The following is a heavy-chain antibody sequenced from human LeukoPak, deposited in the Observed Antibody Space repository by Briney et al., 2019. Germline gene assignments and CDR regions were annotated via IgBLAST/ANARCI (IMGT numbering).Heavy chain of an antibody. CDR1: GDSVSSNSAA. CDR3: SRDEGLITP. J-gene: IGHJ5*02. CDR2: TYYRSRWYN. Sequence: SQTLSLTCAISGDSVSSNSAAWNWIRQSPSRGLEWLGRTYYRSRWYNDYAASVESRITISADTSKNQVSLHLNSVTPEDTAVYYCSRDEGLITPWGQGTLVTVSS. V-gene: IGHV6-1*01. D-gene: IGHD3-16*01.